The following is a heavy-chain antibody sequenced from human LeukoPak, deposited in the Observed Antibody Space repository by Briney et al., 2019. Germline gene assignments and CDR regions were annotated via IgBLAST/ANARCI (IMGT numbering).Heavy chain of an antibody. CDR3: AKGSGPVRFTGHVLDY. D-gene: IGHD2-8*02. Sequence: GRSLRLSCVASGFTFDDYAMHWVRQAPGKGLEWVSTLAWNGDNVHYADSVKGRFTISRDNARNSLYLQMDSLRVEDTALYFCAKGSGPVRFTGHVLDYWGQGTLVTVSS. J-gene: IGHJ4*02. V-gene: IGHV3-9*01. CDR2: LAWNGDNV. CDR1: GFTFDDYA.